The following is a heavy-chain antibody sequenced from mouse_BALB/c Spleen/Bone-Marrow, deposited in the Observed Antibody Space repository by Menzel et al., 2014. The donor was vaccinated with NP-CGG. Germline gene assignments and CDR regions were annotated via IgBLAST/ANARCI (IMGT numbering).Heavy chain of an antibody. Sequence: DVKLVESGGGLVQPGGSLKLSCAASGFDFSTFWMSWVRQAPGKGLEWIGEINPDRSTINYRPSLKDKFIISRDNAKNTLYLLLSKVRSEDTALYYCARLHYYGYGAYWGQGTLVTVS. D-gene: IGHD1-2*01. CDR2: INPDRSTI. CDR3: ARLHYYGYGAY. V-gene: IGHV4-1*02. J-gene: IGHJ3*01. CDR1: GFDFSTFW.